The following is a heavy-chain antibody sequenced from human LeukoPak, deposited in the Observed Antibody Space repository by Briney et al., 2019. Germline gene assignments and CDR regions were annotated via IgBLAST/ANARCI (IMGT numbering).Heavy chain of an antibody. CDR2: IRSKAFGETA. CDR3: TRDRGSSTLGDY. J-gene: IGHJ4*02. Sequence: GGSLRLSCTVSGFTFGDYAINWVRQAPGKGLEWVGFIRSKAFGETAECAASVKGRFTISRDDSKSIAYLQMNSLKTEDTAVYYCTRDRGSSTLGDYWGQGTLVTVSS. D-gene: IGHD7-27*01. V-gene: IGHV3-49*04. CDR1: GFTFGDYA.